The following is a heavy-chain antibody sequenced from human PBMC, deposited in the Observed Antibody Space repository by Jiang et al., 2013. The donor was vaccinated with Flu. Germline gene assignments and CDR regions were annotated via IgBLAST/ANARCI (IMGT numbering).Heavy chain of an antibody. CDR2: IYPGDSDT. CDR1: SYW. Sequence: SYWIGWVRQMPGKGLEWMGIIYPGDSDTRYSPSFQGQVTISADKSISTAYLQWSSLKASDTAMYYCARHVAGSSDYYYYGMTSGAKGPRSPSPQ. V-gene: IGHV5-51*01. CDR3: ARHVAGSSDYYYYGMTS. J-gene: IGHJ6*04. D-gene: IGHD6-6*01.